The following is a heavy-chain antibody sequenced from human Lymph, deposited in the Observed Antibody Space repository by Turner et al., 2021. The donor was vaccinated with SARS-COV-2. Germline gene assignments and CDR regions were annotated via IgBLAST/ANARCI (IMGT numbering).Heavy chain of an antibody. CDR1: GFTFSSYA. J-gene: IGHJ4*02. V-gene: IGHV3-64D*06. Sequence: EVQLVESGGGFVQPGGSLRLSCSASGFTFSSYAMHWVRQAPGKGLEYFSAISSNGGSTYYADSVKGRFTISRDNSKNTLYLQMSSLRAEDTAVYYCVKGDRYGGYHLDYWGQGTLVTVSS. CDR2: ISSNGGST. CDR3: VKGDRYGGYHLDY. D-gene: IGHD5-12*01.